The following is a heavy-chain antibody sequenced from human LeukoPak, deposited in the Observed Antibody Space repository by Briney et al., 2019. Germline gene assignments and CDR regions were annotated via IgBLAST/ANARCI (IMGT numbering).Heavy chain of an antibody. CDR3: ARQAAAGYYYYYYMDV. CDR2: IYPGDSDT. J-gene: IGHJ6*03. Sequence: GESLKISCKGSGYSFTSYWIGCVRQMPGKVLEWMGIIYPGDSDTRYSPSFQGQVTISADKSISTAYLQWSSLKASDTAMYYCARQAAAGYYYYYYMDVWGKGTTVTVSS. CDR1: GYSFTSYW. V-gene: IGHV5-51*01. D-gene: IGHD6-13*01.